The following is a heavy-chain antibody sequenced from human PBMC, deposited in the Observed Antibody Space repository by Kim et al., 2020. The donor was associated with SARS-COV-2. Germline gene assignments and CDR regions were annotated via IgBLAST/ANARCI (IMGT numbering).Heavy chain of an antibody. Sequence: GGYLRLSCAASGFAFSTYGMHWVRQAPGKGLEWVAVISFDRANQYYGDAVRGRFTISTDDSKNTLFLQMDSLRAEDTAVYYCARLGDGYNLDYWGQGTLVTVS. CDR1: GFAFSTYG. V-gene: IGHV3-33*05. J-gene: IGHJ4*02. CDR3: ARLGDGYNLDY. D-gene: IGHD5-12*01. CDR2: ISFDRANQ.